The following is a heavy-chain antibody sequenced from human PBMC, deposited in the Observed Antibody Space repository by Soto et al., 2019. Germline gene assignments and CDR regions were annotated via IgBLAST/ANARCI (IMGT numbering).Heavy chain of an antibody. CDR2: INHSGTT. Sequence: QVQLRQWGAGLLKPSETLSLTCAVFGGSFSDYXWTWIRQPPGKGLEWIGEINHSGTTSYNPSLKSRLTISVDTSNNQFSLKLSSVTAADTAVYYCARKPIYHFFAGYYSVDYWGQGTLVTVSS. J-gene: IGHJ4*02. CDR1: GGSFSDYX. D-gene: IGHD3-9*01. CDR3: ARKPIYHFFAGYYSVDY. V-gene: IGHV4-34*01.